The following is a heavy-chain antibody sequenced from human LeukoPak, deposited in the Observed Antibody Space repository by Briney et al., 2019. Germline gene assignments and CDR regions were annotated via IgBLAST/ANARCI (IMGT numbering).Heavy chain of an antibody. D-gene: IGHD1-26*01. Sequence: GGSLRLSCAASGFTFSSYWMHWVRQAPGKGLVWVSRINSDGSSTSYADSVKGRFTISRDNAKNTLYLLMSSLRAEDTAVYYCAIGHQSGSYFYYGLDVWGQGTTVTVSS. J-gene: IGHJ6*02. CDR1: GFTFSSYW. V-gene: IGHV3-74*01. CDR2: INSDGSST. CDR3: AIGHQSGSYFYYGLDV.